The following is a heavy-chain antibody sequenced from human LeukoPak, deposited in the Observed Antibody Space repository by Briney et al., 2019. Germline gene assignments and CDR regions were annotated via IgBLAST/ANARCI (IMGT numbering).Heavy chain of an antibody. D-gene: IGHD3-22*01. J-gene: IGHJ4*02. CDR1: GFALSGSA. CDR3: TSRPRYYYDSSGQDY. V-gene: IGHV3-73*01. CDR2: IRSKANSYAT. Sequence: SLRPSCAASGFALSGSATRWVRQASGKGQGWVGRIRSKANSYATADAASVKGRFTISRDDSKNTAYLQMNSLKTEDTAVYYWTSRPRYYYDSSGQDYWGEGTLVTVSS.